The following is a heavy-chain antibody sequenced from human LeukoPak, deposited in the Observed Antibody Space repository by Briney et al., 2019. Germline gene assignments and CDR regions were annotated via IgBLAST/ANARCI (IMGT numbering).Heavy chain of an antibody. CDR3: ARLTSGTHPNFDY. Sequence: PSETLSLTCTVSSGSLSSDNNYWNWIRQPPRKGLEWIGYVFYSGSINYNPSLKSRVTISIDASKNQFSLKLSSVTAADTAVYYCARLTSGTHPNFDYWGQGTLVTVSS. J-gene: IGHJ4*02. D-gene: IGHD3-10*01. CDR2: VFYSGSI. V-gene: IGHV4-61*01. CDR1: SGSLSSDNNY.